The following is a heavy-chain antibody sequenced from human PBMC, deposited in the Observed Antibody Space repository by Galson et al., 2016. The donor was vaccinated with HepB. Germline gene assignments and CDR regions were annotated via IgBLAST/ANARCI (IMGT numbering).Heavy chain of an antibody. CDR1: GFTFNNYA. CDR3: AKASGSSTPNWFDP. J-gene: IGHJ5*02. Sequence: SLRLSCAASGFTFNNYAMSWVRQAPGKGLEWVSGISTSGVNTYHADSVKGRFTISRDNSKNTLFLQMHSLRAEDTALYYCAKASGSSTPNWFDPWGQGTPVTVSS. D-gene: IGHD6-13*01. V-gene: IGHV3-23*01. CDR2: ISTSGVNT.